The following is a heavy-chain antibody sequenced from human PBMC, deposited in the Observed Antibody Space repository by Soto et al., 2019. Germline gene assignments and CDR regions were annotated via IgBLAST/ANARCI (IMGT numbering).Heavy chain of an antibody. CDR1: GYSISSGYY. Sequence: NPSETLSLTCAVSGYSISSGYYWGWIRQPPGKGLEWIGSIYHSGSTYYNPSLKSRVTISVDTSKNQFSLKLSSVTAADTAVYYCASGGGYSNPWAWGYWGQGTLVTVSS. J-gene: IGHJ4*02. V-gene: IGHV4-38-2*01. CDR2: IYHSGST. CDR3: ASGGGYSNPWAWGY. D-gene: IGHD5-18*01.